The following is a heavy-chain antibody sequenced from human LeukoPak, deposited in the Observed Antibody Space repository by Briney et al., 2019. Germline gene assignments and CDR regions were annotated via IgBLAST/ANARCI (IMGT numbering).Heavy chain of an antibody. Sequence: GASVKVSCKASGGTFSSYAISWVRQAPGQGLEWMGGIIPIFGTANYAQKFQGRVTITTDESTSTAYMELSSLRSEDTAVYDCARGVGKIARLVYYFADWGQGTLVTVPS. CDR3: ARGVGKIARLVYYFAD. CDR2: IIPIFGTA. CDR1: GGTFSSYA. J-gene: IGHJ4*02. V-gene: IGHV1-69*05. D-gene: IGHD6-19*01.